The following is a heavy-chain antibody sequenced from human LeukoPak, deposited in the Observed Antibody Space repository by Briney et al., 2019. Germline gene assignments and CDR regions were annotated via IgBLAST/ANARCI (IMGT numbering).Heavy chain of an antibody. CDR2: IYYSGST. CDR1: GGSISSSSYY. Sequence: SETLSLTCTASGGSISSSSYYWGWIRQSPGKGLEWIGSIYYSGSTYYNPSLKSRVTISVDTSKNQFSLKLSSVTAADTAVYYCARDEIGFGAFDIWGQGTMVTVSS. V-gene: IGHV4-39*02. CDR3: ARDEIGFGAFDI. D-gene: IGHD3-16*01. J-gene: IGHJ3*02.